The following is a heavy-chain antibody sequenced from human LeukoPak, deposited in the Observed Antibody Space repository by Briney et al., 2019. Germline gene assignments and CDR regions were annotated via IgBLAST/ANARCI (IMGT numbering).Heavy chain of an antibody. CDR3: AREPGGSGSYYSY. V-gene: IGHV1-69*01. D-gene: IGHD3-10*01. Sequence: ASVKVSCKASGGTFSSYAISWVRQAPGQGLEWMGGIIPIFGTANYAQKFQGRVTITADESTSTAYMELSRLRSDDTAVYYCAREPGGSGSYYSYWGQGTLVTVSS. CDR1: GGTFSSYA. CDR2: IIPIFGTA. J-gene: IGHJ4*02.